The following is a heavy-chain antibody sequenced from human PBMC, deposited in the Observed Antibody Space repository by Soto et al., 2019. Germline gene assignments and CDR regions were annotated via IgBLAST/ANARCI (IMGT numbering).Heavy chain of an antibody. CDR3: ATFGRPHPY. D-gene: IGHD3-10*01. Sequence: EVQLVESGGGLVKPGGSLRLSCAASGFTFSNAWMSWVRQAPGKGLEWVGRIKSKTDVGTTDYAAPVKGRFTISRDDSKNPLYLQMNSLKTEDTAVYYCATFGRPHPYCGQGTLVTVSS. V-gene: IGHV3-15*01. J-gene: IGHJ4*02. CDR1: GFTFSNAW. CDR2: IKSKTDVGTT.